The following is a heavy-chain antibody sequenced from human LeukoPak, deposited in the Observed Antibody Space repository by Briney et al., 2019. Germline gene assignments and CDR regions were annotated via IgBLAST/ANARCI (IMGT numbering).Heavy chain of an antibody. CDR2: IYPGDSDT. CDR1: GYSFTSYW. J-gene: IGHJ3*02. CDR3: ARMDRHYDILTGYYMGHNAFDI. D-gene: IGHD3-9*01. V-gene: IGHV5-51*01. Sequence: GESLKISCKGSGYSFTSYWIGWVRQMPGKGLEWMGIIYPGDSDTRYSPSFQGQVTISADKSISTAYLQWSRLKASATAMYYCARMDRHYDILTGYYMGHNAFDIWGQGTMVTVSS.